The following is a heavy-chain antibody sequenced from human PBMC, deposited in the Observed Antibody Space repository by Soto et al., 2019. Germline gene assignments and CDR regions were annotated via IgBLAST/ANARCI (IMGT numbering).Heavy chain of an antibody. V-gene: IGHV3-23*01. J-gene: IGHJ6*02. CDR2: ISGSGGST. D-gene: IGHD6-13*01. Sequence: GGSLRLSCAASGFTFSSYAMSWVRQAPGKGLEWVSAISGSGGSTYYADSVKGRFTISRDNSKNTLYLQMNSLRAEDTAVYYCAKGSVLADYYYYGMDVWGQGTTVTVSS. CDR3: AKGSVLADYYYYGMDV. CDR1: GFTFSSYA.